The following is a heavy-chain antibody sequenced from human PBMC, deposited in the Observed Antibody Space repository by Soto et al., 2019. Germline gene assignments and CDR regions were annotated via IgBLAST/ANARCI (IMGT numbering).Heavy chain of an antibody. Sequence: KQSQTLSLTCAISGDSVSSNSAAWNWIRQSPSRGLEWLGRTYYRSKWYNDYAVSVKSRITINPDTSKNQFSLQLNSVTPEDTAVYYCARDRPFPEAGTTLSQDWFDPWGQGTLVTVSS. J-gene: IGHJ5*02. V-gene: IGHV6-1*01. CDR2: TYYRSKWYN. CDR1: GDSVSSNSAA. D-gene: IGHD1-7*01. CDR3: ARDRPFPEAGTTLSQDWFDP.